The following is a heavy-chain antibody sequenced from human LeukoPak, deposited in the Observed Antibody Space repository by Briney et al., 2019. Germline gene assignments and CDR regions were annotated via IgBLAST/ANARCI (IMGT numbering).Heavy chain of an antibody. CDR2: IRYDGSNK. J-gene: IGHJ3*02. CDR1: GFTFSSYG. V-gene: IGHV3-30*02. D-gene: IGHD1-26*01. CDR3: TTAYSGSYADAFDI. Sequence: QPGGSLRLSCAASGFTFSSYGMHWVRQAPGKGLEWVAFIRYDGSNKYYADSVKGRFTISRDNSKNTLYLQMNSLRAEDTAVYYSTTAYSGSYADAFDIWGQGTMVTVSS.